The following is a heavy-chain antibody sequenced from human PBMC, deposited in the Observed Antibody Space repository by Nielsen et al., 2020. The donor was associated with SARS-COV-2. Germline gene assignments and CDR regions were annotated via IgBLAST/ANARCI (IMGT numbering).Heavy chain of an antibody. V-gene: IGHV4-34*01. CDR3: ASSRGGVAGSLDY. D-gene: IGHD6-19*01. J-gene: IGHJ4*02. Sequence: SQTLSLTCAVYGGSFSGYYWSWIRQPPGKGLEWIGEINHSGSTNYNPSLKSRVTISVDTSKNQFSLKLSSVTAADTAVYYCASSRGGVAGSLDYWGQGTLVTVSS. CDR1: GGSFSGYY. CDR2: INHSGST.